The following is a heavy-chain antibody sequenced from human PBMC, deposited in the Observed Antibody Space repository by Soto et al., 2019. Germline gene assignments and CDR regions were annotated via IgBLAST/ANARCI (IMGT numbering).Heavy chain of an antibody. CDR1: GGSINSGGYY. CDR3: ARVSLASSYYFDF. Sequence: QVQLQESGPGLVKSSQTLSLTCTVSGGSINSGGYYWSWIRQHPGEGLEWIGFIYYSGTTSYNPSLRSRVNISIDMSSNQLSLELSAVTAAATAVYYCARVSLASSYYFDFWGQGTLVTVSS. CDR2: IYYSGTT. J-gene: IGHJ4*02. D-gene: IGHD6-6*01. V-gene: IGHV4-31*03.